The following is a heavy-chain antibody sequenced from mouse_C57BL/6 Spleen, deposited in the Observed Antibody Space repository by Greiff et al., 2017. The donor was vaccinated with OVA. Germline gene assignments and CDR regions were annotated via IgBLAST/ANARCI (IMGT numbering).Heavy chain of an antibody. J-gene: IGHJ4*01. V-gene: IGHV1-80*01. D-gene: IGHD2-4*01. CDR3: ARNYDPYAMDY. CDR2: IYPGDGDT. Sequence: QVQLKQSGAELVKPGASVKISCKASGYAFSSYWMHWVKQRPGKGLEWIGQIYPGDGDTNYNGKFKGKATLTADKSSSTAYMQLSSLTSEDSAVYFCARNYDPYAMDYWGQGTSVTVSS. CDR1: GYAFSSYW.